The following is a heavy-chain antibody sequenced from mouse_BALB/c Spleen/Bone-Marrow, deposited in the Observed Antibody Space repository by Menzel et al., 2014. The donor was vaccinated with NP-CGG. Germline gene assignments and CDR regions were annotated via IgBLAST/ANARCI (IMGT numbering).Heavy chain of an antibody. J-gene: IGHJ1*01. D-gene: IGHD1-2*01. CDR1: GFVFSGYW. CDR3: ARPGYYGYQDV. CDR2: INPDSSTI. V-gene: IGHV4-1*02. Sequence: EVKLMESGGGLVQPGGSLKLSCAASGFVFSGYWMTWVRQAPGKGLEWIGEINPDSSTINYTPSLKDKFIISRDNAKNALYLQMSKVRSEDTALYYCARPGYYGYQDVWGAGTTVTVSS.